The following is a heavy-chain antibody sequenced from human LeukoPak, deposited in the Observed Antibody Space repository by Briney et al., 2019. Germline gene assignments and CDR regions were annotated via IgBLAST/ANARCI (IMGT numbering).Heavy chain of an antibody. J-gene: IGHJ2*01. Sequence: GGSLRLSCAASGFTVSDNYMSWVRQAPGKGREWVSVIYSGGSTYYADSVKGRFTISRDNSKNMLYLQMNSLRAEDTAVYYCARVSGYSYGYRWYFDLWGRGTLVTVSS. CDR1: GFTVSDNY. V-gene: IGHV3-66*01. CDR3: ARVSGYSYGYRWYFDL. D-gene: IGHD5-18*01. CDR2: IYSGGST.